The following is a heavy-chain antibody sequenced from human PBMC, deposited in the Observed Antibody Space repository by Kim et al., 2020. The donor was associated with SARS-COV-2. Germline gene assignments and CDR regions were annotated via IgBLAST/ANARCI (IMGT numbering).Heavy chain of an antibody. Sequence: SETLSLTCAVYGGSFSGYYWSWIRQPPGKGLEWIGEINHSGSTNYNPSLKSRVTISVDTSKNQFSLKLSSVTAAATAVYYCARREAGSSSRIPNFDYWGQETLVTISS. D-gene: IGHD6-13*01. CDR3: ARREAGSSSRIPNFDY. V-gene: IGHV4-34*01. J-gene: IGHJ4*02. CDR1: GGSFSGYY. CDR2: INHSGST.